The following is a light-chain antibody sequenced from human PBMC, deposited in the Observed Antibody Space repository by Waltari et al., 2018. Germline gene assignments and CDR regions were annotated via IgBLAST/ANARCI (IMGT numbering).Light chain of an antibody. CDR3: CSYAGRYTSV. J-gene: IGLJ2*01. Sequence: QSALTQPRSVSGSPGQSVTLPCTGTNRDVGAYNYVSWYQHRPGKAPQLVIFDVDKRPSGVPDRFSGSKAGNTASLTISGLQADDEADYYCCSYAGRYTSVFGGGTKVTVL. CDR1: NRDVGAYNY. V-gene: IGLV2-11*01. CDR2: DVD.